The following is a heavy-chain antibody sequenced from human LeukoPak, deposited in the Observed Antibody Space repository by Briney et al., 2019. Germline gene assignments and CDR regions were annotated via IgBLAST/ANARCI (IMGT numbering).Heavy chain of an antibody. Sequence: PGGSLRLSCAASGFTFSNYWMTWVRQAPGKGLGWVANIKQDQSEKYYVDSVKGRFTISRDNAKNSLYLQMNSLRAEDTAMYYCVRDAGGCRGGTCYDAFDIWGQGTMVTVSS. CDR3: VRDAGGCRGGTCYDAFDI. CDR2: IKQDQSEK. D-gene: IGHD2-15*01. J-gene: IGHJ3*02. V-gene: IGHV3-7*04. CDR1: GFTFSNYW.